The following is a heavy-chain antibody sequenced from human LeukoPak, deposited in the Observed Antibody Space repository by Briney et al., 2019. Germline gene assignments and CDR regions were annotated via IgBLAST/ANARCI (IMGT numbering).Heavy chain of an antibody. V-gene: IGHV4-4*07. CDR2: FYTRGTT. CDR1: GGSLSTDF. D-gene: IGHD4-17*01. CDR3: ARAGPQYGDPEYSQY. J-gene: IGHJ1*01. Sequence: SETLSLTCSVSGGSLSTDFWSWIRQPAGKGLEWIGRFYTRGTTEYSPSLKSRVTISVDASKNQFSLRLTSVTAADTAVYYCARAGPQYGDPEYSQYWGQGTLVTISS.